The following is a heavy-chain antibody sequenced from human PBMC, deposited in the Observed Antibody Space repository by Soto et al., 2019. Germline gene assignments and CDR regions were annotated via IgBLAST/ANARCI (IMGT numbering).Heavy chain of an antibody. J-gene: IGHJ4*02. D-gene: IGHD3-9*01. CDR3: ATSFRYFDN. CDR1: GFTPTTTP. V-gene: IGHV3-23*01. CDR2: ISGTASRT. Sequence: GGSLRLSCAGSGFTPTTTPLSWVRQAPGKGLEWVTTISGTASRTYYVDSVKGRFFISRDNSKNTVTLQMNNLTVDDTAVYYCATSFRYFDNWGQGTRVTVSS.